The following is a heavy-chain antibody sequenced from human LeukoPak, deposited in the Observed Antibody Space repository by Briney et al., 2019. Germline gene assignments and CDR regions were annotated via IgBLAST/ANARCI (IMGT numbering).Heavy chain of an antibody. J-gene: IGHJ4*02. CDR2: IYTSGST. V-gene: IGHV4-4*07. CDR1: GGSISSYY. CDR3: ARGGGDYERGYFDY. D-gene: IGHD4-17*01. Sequence: SETLSLTCTVSGGSISSYYWSWIRQPAGKGLEWIGRIYTSGSTNYNPSLKSRVTMSVDTSKSQFSLKLSSVTAADTAVYYCARGGGDYERGYFDYWGQGTLVTVSS.